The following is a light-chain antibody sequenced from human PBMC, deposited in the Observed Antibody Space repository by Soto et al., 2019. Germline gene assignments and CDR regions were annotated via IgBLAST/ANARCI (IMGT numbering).Light chain of an antibody. CDR1: QSLVHTDGNTY. J-gene: IGKJ1*01. CDR2: KIS. Sequence: DIVLTQTPLSSPVTLGQPVSISCRSSQSLVHTDGNTYLSWFQQRPGQPPRLLIYKISNRFSGVPDRFSGSGAATDVTLKISRVEAEDVGIYYCMQTSEFSRTFGQGTKVEIK. CDR3: MQTSEFSRT. V-gene: IGKV2-24*01.